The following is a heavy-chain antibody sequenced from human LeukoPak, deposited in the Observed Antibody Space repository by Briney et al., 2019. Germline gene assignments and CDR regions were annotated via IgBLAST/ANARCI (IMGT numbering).Heavy chain of an antibody. V-gene: IGHV4-59*01. CDR1: GGSISSYY. D-gene: IGHD3-22*01. CDR2: IYYSGST. CDR3: ARDRFGGYGAFDT. Sequence: SETLSLTCTVSGGSISSYYWSWIRQPPGKGLEWIGYIYYSGSTNYNPSLKCRVTISVDTSKNQFSLKLSSVTAADTAVYYCARDRFGGYGAFDTWGQGTMVTVSS. J-gene: IGHJ3*02.